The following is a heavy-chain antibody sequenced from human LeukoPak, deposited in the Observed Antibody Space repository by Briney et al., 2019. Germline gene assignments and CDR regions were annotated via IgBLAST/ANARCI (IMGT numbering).Heavy chain of an antibody. J-gene: IGHJ4*02. CDR1: GFTVSSNY. Sequence: GGSLRLSCAASGFTVSSNYMSWVRQAPGKGLEGVSVIYSGGSTYYADSVKGRFTISRDNSKNTLYLQMNSLRAEDTAVYYCAKWGSGSYYKGSFDYWGQGTLVTVSS. CDR3: AKWGSGSYYKGSFDY. D-gene: IGHD3-10*01. CDR2: IYSGGST. V-gene: IGHV3-53*01.